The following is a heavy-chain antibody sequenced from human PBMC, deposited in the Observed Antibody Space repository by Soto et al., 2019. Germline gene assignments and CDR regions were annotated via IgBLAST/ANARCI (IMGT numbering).Heavy chain of an antibody. D-gene: IGHD4-17*01. V-gene: IGHV1-3*01. CDR3: ARDTAPSDV. CDR2: INAGNGNT. J-gene: IGHJ6*02. Sequence: QVQVVQSGAEVKKPGASVKVSCKASGYTFTSYAMHWVRQAPGQRLEWMGWINAGNGNTKYSQKFQGRVTITRDTCGGRGYMGWSGGRSEDTAVYCCARDTAPSDVWGQGTTVTVSS. CDR1: GYTFTSYA.